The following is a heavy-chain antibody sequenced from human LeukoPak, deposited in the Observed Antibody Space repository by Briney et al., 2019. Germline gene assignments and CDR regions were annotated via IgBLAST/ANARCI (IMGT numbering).Heavy chain of an antibody. D-gene: IGHD4-17*01. CDR3: ARRYGDYRKGYFDY. Sequence: SEALSLTCTVSGGSISSYYWSWIRQPPGKGLEWIGYIYYSGSTNYNPSLKSRVTISVDTSKNQFSLKLSSVTAADTAVYYCARRYGDYRKGYFDYWGQGTLVTVSS. V-gene: IGHV4-59*08. CDR1: GGSISSYY. J-gene: IGHJ4*02. CDR2: IYYSGST.